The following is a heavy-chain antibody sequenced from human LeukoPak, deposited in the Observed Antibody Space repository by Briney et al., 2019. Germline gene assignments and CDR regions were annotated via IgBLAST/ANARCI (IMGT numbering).Heavy chain of an antibody. Sequence: SETLSLTCTVSGGSISSSNYYWGWIRQPPGKGLEWIGSVYYVGSTYYNPSLKSRITISVDTSKDQFSLKLTSVTAADTAVYYCASHVGRSAWYGGFGYLGQGTLVTVSS. CDR2: VYYVGST. J-gene: IGHJ4*02. CDR1: GGSISSSNYY. D-gene: IGHD6-19*01. CDR3: ASHVGRSAWYGGFGY. V-gene: IGHV4-39*01.